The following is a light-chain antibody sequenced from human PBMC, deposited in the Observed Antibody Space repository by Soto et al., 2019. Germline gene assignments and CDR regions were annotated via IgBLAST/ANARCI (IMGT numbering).Light chain of an antibody. CDR2: ETS. CDR1: SSDVGGYNY. Sequence: QSALSQPASVSGSPGQSITISCTGTSSDVGGYNYVSWYQRHPGRAPKLIIYETSKRPSGVSDRFSGSKSGNTASLTISGLQAEDEADYYCFSFTSTNTHVFGSGTKV. V-gene: IGLV2-14*01. CDR3: FSFTSTNTHV. J-gene: IGLJ1*01.